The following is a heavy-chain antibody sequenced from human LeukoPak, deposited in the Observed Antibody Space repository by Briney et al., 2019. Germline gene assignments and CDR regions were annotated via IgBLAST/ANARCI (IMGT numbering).Heavy chain of an antibody. D-gene: IGHD7-27*01. Sequence: PSETLSLTCAVYGGSFSGYYWSWIRQPPGKGLEWIGEINHSGSTNYNPSLKSRVTISVDTSKNQFSLKLSSVTAADTAVYYCARTPTPLASTGEGVWFDPWGQGTLVTVSS. CDR1: GGSFSGYY. V-gene: IGHV4-34*01. J-gene: IGHJ5*02. CDR3: ARTPTPLASTGEGVWFDP. CDR2: INHSGST.